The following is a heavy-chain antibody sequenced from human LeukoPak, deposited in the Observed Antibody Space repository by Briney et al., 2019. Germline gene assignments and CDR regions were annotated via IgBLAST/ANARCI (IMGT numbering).Heavy chain of an antibody. V-gene: IGHV4-59*01. CDR1: GGSISSYY. CDR3: ARGGPGDFGELFYYFDY. CDR2: IYYSGST. J-gene: IGHJ4*02. Sequence: SETLSLTCTVSGGSISSYYWSWIRQPPGKGLEWIGYIYYSGSTNYNPSLKSRVTISVDTSKNQFSLKLSSVTAADTAVYYCARGGPGDFGELFYYFDYWGQGTLVTVSS. D-gene: IGHD3-10*01.